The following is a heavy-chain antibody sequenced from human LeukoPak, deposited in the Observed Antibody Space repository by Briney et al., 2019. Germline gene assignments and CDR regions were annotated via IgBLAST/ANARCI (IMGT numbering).Heavy chain of an antibody. CDR3: ARGMRSGEMPPDY. CDR1: GGSISSGSYY. V-gene: IGHV4-61*02. D-gene: IGHD1-26*01. J-gene: IGHJ4*02. Sequence: SETLSLTCTVSGGSISSGSYYGSWIRQPAGKGLEWIGRIYTSGSTNYNPSLKSRVTISVDTSKNQFSLKLSSVTAADTAVYYCARGMRSGEMPPDYWGQGTLVTVSS. CDR2: IYTSGST.